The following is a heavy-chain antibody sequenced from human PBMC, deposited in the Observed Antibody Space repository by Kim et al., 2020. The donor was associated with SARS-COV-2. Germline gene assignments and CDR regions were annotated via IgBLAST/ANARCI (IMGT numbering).Heavy chain of an antibody. J-gene: IGHJ5*02. D-gene: IGHD3-10*01. CDR3: ARGVPQGARFDP. V-gene: IGHV3-23*01. Sequence: YADSGKGRFTISRDNSKNTLYLQMNSLRAEDTAVYYCARGVPQGARFDPWGQGTLVTVSS.